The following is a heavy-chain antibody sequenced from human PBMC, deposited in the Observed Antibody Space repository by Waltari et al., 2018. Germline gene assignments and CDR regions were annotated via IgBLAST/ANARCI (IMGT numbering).Heavy chain of an antibody. D-gene: IGHD2-2*02. CDR2: IIPIFGTA. J-gene: IGHJ6*02. CDR1: GGTFSSYA. V-gene: IGHV1-69*01. CDR3: ASRGYCSSTSCYNYYYYGMDV. Sequence: QVQLVQSGAEVKKPGSSVKVSCKASGGTFSSYAISWVRQAPGQGLEWMGGIIPIFGTANDAKKFQGRVTITADESTSTAYMELSSLRSEDTAVYYCASRGYCSSTSCYNYYYYGMDVWGQGTTVTVSS.